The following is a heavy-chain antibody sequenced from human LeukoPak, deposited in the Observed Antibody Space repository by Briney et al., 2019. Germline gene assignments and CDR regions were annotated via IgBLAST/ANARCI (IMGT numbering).Heavy chain of an antibody. CDR1: GGSISSSSYY. Sequence: PSETLSLTCTVSGGSISSSSYYWGWIHQPPGKGLEWIGSIYYSGSTYYNPSLKSRVTISVDTSKNQFSLKLSSVTAADTAVYYCARHDAYSGSYENWGQGTLVTVSS. CDR2: IYYSGST. J-gene: IGHJ4*02. V-gene: IGHV4-39*01. D-gene: IGHD1-26*01. CDR3: ARHDAYSGSYEN.